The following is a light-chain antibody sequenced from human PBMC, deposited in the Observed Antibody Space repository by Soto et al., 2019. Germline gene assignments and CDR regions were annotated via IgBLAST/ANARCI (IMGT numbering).Light chain of an antibody. CDR1: SSNIGAGYD. Sequence: QSALAQPPSVSGAPGQRVTISCTVSSSNIGAGYDVHWYQQFPGTAPKLLIYGNSNRPSGVPDRFSGSKSGTSASLAITGLQAEDEADYYCQSYDSSLSGYVFGTGTKVTVL. J-gene: IGLJ1*01. CDR2: GNS. V-gene: IGLV1-40*01. CDR3: QSYDSSLSGYV.